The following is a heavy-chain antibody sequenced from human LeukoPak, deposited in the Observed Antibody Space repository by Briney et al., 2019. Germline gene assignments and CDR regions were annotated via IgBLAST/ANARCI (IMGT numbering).Heavy chain of an antibody. CDR3: ARRSQNGYNSPIDY. J-gene: IGHJ4*02. Sequence: ASVKVSCKTSGYTSICCGITWVRQAPGQGLEWMGWISADTGNTDYARNLQGRVSMTTDRSTSTAYMELRSLRSDDTAVYYCARRSQNGYNSPIDYWGQGTLVTVSS. V-gene: IGHV1-18*01. CDR1: GYTSICCG. D-gene: IGHD5-24*01. CDR2: ISADTGNT.